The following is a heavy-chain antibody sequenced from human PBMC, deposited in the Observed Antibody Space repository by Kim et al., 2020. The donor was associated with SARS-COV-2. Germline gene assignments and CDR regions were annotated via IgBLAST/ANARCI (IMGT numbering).Heavy chain of an antibody. Sequence: SETLSLTCTVSGGSISSGGYYWSWIRQHPGMGLEWIGYIYYSGSTYDNPSLKSRVTISVDTSKNQFSLKLSSVTAADTAVYYCARSRYDSSGYNFDYWGQGTLVTVSS. CDR3: ARSRYDSSGYNFDY. J-gene: IGHJ4*02. CDR2: IYYSGST. V-gene: IGHV4-31*03. D-gene: IGHD3-22*01. CDR1: GGSISSGGYY.